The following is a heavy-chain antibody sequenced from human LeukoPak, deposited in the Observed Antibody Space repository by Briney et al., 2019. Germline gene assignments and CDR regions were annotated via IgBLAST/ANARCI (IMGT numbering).Heavy chain of an antibody. Sequence: GGSLRLSCAASGFTFSSYSMNWVRQAPGKGLEWVSSISSSSSYIYYADSVKGRFTISRDNAKNSLYLQMNSLRAEDTAVYYCARVASGYDYTYYYYYYYMDVWGKGTTVTVSS. J-gene: IGHJ6*03. V-gene: IGHV3-21*04. CDR1: GFTFSSYS. CDR3: ARVASGYDYTYYYYYYYMDV. D-gene: IGHD5-12*01. CDR2: ISSSSSYI.